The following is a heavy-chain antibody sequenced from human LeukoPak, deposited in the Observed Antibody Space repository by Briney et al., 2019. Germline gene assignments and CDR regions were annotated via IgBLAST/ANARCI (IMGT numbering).Heavy chain of an antibody. D-gene: IGHD3-10*01. Sequence: PSQTLSLTCTVSGGSISSGGYYWSWIRQHPGKGLEWIGYIYYSGSTYYNPSLKSRVTISVDTSKNQFSLKLSSVTAADTAVYYCARDDSPYSWFGELLGAFDIWGQGTMVTVSS. CDR2: IYYSGST. CDR3: ARDDSPYSWFGELLGAFDI. CDR1: GGSISSGGYY. J-gene: IGHJ3*02. V-gene: IGHV4-31*03.